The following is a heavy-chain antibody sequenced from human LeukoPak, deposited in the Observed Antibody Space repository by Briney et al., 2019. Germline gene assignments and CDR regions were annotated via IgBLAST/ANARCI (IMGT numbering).Heavy chain of an antibody. CDR2: ISGSGDRT. CDR3: AKGGPYSSSWGGKFDH. D-gene: IGHD6-13*01. Sequence: GGSLRLSCAASGFTFSSYAMNWVRQAPGKGLEWVSSISGSGDRTYYADSVNGRFTISRDNSKNTLYLQMNSLRAEDTAIYYCAKGGPYSSSWGGKFDHWGQGTLVTVSS. CDR1: GFTFSSYA. V-gene: IGHV3-23*01. J-gene: IGHJ4*02.